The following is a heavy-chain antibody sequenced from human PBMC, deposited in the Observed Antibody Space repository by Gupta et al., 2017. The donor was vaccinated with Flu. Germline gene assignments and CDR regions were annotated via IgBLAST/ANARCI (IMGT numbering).Heavy chain of an antibody. CDR2: ISGSGGST. CDR1: GFPFSRYA. Sequence: EVQLLESGGGLVQPGGSLRLSCAASGFPFSRYAMSWVRQAPGKGLEGVSAISGSGGSTYYADSVKGRFTISRDNSKNTLYLQMNSLRAEDTAVYYCAKTTVTMTAQYYFDYWGQGTLVTVSS. D-gene: IGHD4-17*01. CDR3: AKTTVTMTAQYYFDY. V-gene: IGHV3-23*01. J-gene: IGHJ4*02.